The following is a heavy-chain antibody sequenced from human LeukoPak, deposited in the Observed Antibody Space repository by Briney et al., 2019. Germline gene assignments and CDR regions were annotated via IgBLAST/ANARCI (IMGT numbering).Heavy chain of an antibody. CDR1: GYTFGDYA. CDR2: IRSKAFGGAT. D-gene: IGHD3-16*01. CDR3: TRDGGTLDY. J-gene: IGHJ4*02. V-gene: IGHV3-49*04. Sequence: GRSLRLSCTGSGYTFGDYAMSCVRQSPGKGLEWVSLIRSKAFGGATEYAASVKGRFTISRDDSKSIAYLQMNSLKTEDTAMYYCTRDGGTLDYWGQGTLVTVSS.